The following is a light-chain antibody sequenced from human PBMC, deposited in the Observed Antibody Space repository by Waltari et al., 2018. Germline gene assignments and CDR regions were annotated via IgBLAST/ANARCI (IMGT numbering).Light chain of an antibody. V-gene: IGKV4-1*01. CDR3: QQYYDTPRT. Sequence: IVMTQSPDSLAVSLGERATINCKSSQTVLYSSDNNNYLAWYQQKLGQPPKLLIYWASTRASGVTARFSGSGSETDFALTISSLQAEDVAVYYCQQYYDTPRTFGQGTRVEIK. CDR2: WAS. CDR1: QTVLYSSDNNNY. J-gene: IGKJ1*01.